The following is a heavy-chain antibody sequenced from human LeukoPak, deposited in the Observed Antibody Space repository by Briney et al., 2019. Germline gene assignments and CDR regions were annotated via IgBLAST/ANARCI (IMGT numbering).Heavy chain of an antibody. J-gene: IGHJ5*02. V-gene: IGHV1-2*06. D-gene: IGHD3-10*01. CDR1: GYTFTDYY. CDR2: INPHSGDA. Sequence: ASVKLSCKASGYTFTDYYIHWVRQAPGQGLEWMGRINPHSGDANSAQKFQGRVIMTRDTSTRTAYMELRRLRSDDTATYYCAKDHGFIGSNWFDPWGQGTLVTVSS. CDR3: AKDHGFIGSNWFDP.